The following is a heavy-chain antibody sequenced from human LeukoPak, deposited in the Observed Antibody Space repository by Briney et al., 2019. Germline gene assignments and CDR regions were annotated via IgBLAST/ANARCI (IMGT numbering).Heavy chain of an antibody. J-gene: IGHJ4*02. CDR2: ISSSGSYI. CDR1: GFTFSSYS. D-gene: IGHD4-17*01. CDR3: ARDYYGDYVFDY. Sequence: GGSLRLSCAASGFTFSSYSMNWVSQAPGKGLEWVSSISSSGSYIYYADSVKGRFTISRDNAKISLDLQMNSLRADDTAVYYCARDYYGDYVFDYWGQGALVTVSS. V-gene: IGHV3-21*01.